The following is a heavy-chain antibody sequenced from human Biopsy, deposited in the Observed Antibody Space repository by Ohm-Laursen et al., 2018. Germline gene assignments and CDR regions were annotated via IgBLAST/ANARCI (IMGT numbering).Heavy chain of an antibody. CDR3: AKDRYNYTPIGGFSMDV. CDR2: IFYDGSNT. J-gene: IGHJ6*02. D-gene: IGHD5-18*01. CDR1: GFTFNNYG. V-gene: IGHV3-30*02. Sequence: SLRLSCATPGFTFNNYGMQWVRQAPGKGLEWVAFIFYDGSNTYYADSVKGRFTISRDNSRDTLYLQMSSLRAEDTAVYYCAKDRYNYTPIGGFSMDVWGQGTTVTVSS.